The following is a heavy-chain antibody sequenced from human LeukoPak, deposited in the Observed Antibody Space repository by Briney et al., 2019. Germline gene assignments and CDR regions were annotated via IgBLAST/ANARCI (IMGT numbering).Heavy chain of an antibody. J-gene: IGHJ5*02. CDR1: GGSISSSNFY. V-gene: IGHV4-39*07. D-gene: IGHD1-26*01. CDR2: INHSGST. CDR3: ARGPQTPWDPKEAFDP. Sequence: PSETPSLTCTVSGGSISSSNFYWVWIRQPPGKGLEWIGEINHSGSTNYNPSLKSRVTISVDTSKNQFSLKLSSVTAADTAAYYCARGPQTPWDPKEAFDPWGRGTLVTVSS.